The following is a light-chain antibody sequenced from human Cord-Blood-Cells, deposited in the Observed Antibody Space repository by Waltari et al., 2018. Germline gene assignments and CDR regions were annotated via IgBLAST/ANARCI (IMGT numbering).Light chain of an antibody. J-gene: IGKJ2*01. CDR2: AAS. Sequence: DIQMTQSPSSLSASVGDRVTITCRASQSISSYLNWYQQKPGKAPKLLIYAASSLQSGVPSRFSGSGSGTDFTLTISILQPEDFATYYCQHSYSTPYTFCQGTKLEIK. V-gene: IGKV1-39*01. CDR3: QHSYSTPYT. CDR1: QSISSY.